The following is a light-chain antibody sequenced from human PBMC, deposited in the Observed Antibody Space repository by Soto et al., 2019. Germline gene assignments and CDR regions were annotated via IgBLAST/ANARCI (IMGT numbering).Light chain of an antibody. CDR2: RNN. J-gene: IGLJ2*01. CDR1: SSNIGSNY. V-gene: IGLV1-47*01. Sequence: QSVLTQPPSASGTPGQRVTISCSGSSSNIGSNYVYWYHQLPGTAPKLVIYRNNQRPSGVPDRISGSKSGTSASLAISGLRSEDEADYYCQVWDSGTAVFGGGTKLTVL. CDR3: QVWDSGTAV.